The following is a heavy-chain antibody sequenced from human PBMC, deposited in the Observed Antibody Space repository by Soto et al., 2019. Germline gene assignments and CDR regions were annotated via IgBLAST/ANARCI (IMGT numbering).Heavy chain of an antibody. CDR3: GAYCSRTYRYDWLDS. CDR1: GASIRSTDYY. Sequence: PSETLSLTCTVSGASIRSTDYYWSWIRQAPGKGLEWIGYVYYTGSTYYNPSLMSRLTISVDTSKNQFSLRLSSVTAADTAVYYCGAYCSRTYRYDWLDSWGQGIMVTVYS. CDR2: VYYTGST. V-gene: IGHV4-30-4*01. D-gene: IGHD2-2*01. J-gene: IGHJ5*01.